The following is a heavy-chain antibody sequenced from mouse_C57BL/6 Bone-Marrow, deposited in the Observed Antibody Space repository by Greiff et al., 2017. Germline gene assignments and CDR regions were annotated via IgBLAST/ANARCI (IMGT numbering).Heavy chain of an antibody. CDR1: GFTFNTYA. CDR3: VSLMDY. J-gene: IGHJ4*01. V-gene: IGHV10-3*01. CDR2: IRSKSSNYAT. Sequence: GGGLVQLKGSLKLSCAAPGFTFNTYAMHWVRQAPGKGLEWVARIRSKSSNYATYFADSVKDKFTITRDDSQSMLDMQMNNLKTEDTTMYDCVSLMDYWGQGTSVTVSS.